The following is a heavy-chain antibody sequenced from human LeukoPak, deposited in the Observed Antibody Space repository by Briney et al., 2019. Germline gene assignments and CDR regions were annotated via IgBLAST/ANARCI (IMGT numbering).Heavy chain of an antibody. CDR2: ISGRGGGT. CDR1: GFAFNKYA. D-gene: IGHD2-2*01. Sequence: GGSLRLSCAASGFAFNKYAMSWVRQAPEKGLEWVSTISGRGGGTYYADSVKGRFTISRDDSKNTLYLQLNSLRAEDTAIYYCAKDGVPYCSSTSCSTAIIYYYGMDVWGQGTTVTVSS. CDR3: AKDGVPYCSSTSCSTAIIYYYGMDV. J-gene: IGHJ6*01. V-gene: IGHV3-23*01.